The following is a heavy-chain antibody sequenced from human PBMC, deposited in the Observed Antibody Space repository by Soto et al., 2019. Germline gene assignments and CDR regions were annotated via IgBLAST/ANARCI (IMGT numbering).Heavy chain of an antibody. CDR1: GYTFTGYY. J-gene: IGHJ6*02. Sequence: ASVEVSCKASGYTFTGYYMHWVRQAPGQGLEWMGWINPNSGGTNYAQKFQGRVTMTRDASISTAYMELSRLRSDDTAVYYCARGMQQPRYYYGMDVWGQGTTVIVSS. V-gene: IGHV1-2*02. CDR3: ARGMQQPRYYYGMDV. D-gene: IGHD6-13*01. CDR2: INPNSGGT.